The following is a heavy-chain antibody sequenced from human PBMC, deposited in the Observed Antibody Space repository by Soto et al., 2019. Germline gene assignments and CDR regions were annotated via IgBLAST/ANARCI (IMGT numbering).Heavy chain of an antibody. Sequence: GSLRLSCAASGFTVSSKYMSWVRQAPGKGLEWVSLIQSGGPTYYADSVKGRFTISRDTSENTVHLQMDSLRAEDTAVYYCARDEVLCDGGRCYGVTLDVWGKVTTVTVS. J-gene: IGHJ6*03. CDR3: ARDEVLCDGGRCYGVTLDV. CDR2: IQSGGPT. V-gene: IGHV3-66*01. D-gene: IGHD2-15*01. CDR1: GFTVSSKY.